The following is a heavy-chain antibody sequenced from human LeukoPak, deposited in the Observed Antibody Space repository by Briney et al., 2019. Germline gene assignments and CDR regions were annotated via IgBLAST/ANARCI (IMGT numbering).Heavy chain of an antibody. J-gene: IGHJ4*02. CDR3: AKGLTWDSTSCSD. D-gene: IGHD2-2*01. Sequence: MAGGSLRLSCAASGFTFSDYYMSWIRQAPGKGLEWVSYISSSGSTIYYADSVKGRFTISRDNAKNSLYLQMNSLRAEDTAVYYCAKGLTWDSTSCSDWGQGTLVTVSS. CDR1: GFTFSDYY. CDR2: ISSSGSTI. V-gene: IGHV3-11*04.